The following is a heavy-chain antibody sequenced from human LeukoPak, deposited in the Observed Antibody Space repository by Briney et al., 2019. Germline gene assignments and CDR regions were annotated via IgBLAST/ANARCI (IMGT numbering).Heavy chain of an antibody. Sequence: ASVKVSCKASGYTFTSYYMHWVRQAPGQGLEWMGIINPSGGSTSYAQKFQGRVTMTRDMSTSTVYMEPSSLRSEDTAVYYCASAVTEAEYFQHWGQGTLVTVSS. V-gene: IGHV1-46*01. CDR3: ASAVTEAEYFQH. CDR2: INPSGGST. J-gene: IGHJ1*01. CDR1: GYTFTSYY. D-gene: IGHD2-8*02.